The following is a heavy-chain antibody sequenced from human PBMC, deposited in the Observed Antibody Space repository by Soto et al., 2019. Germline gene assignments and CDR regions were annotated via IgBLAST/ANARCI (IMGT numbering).Heavy chain of an antibody. V-gene: IGHV3-23*01. J-gene: IGHJ4*02. D-gene: IGHD3-3*01. Sequence: PGGSLRLSCVVSGIAFGIRAMSWVRQAPGEGLEWVSTITDTGGDTKYADSVRGRFNISRDNSKNTLYLLMSRLRDEDSALYFCARGSEESYPVSRIFDLWGRGTLVTLSS. CDR1: GIAFGIRA. CDR2: ITDTGGDT. CDR3: ARGSEESYPVSRIFDL.